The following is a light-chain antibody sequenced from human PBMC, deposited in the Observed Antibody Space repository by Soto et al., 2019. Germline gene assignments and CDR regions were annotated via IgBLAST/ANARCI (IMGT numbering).Light chain of an antibody. V-gene: IGKV1-5*01. CDR1: QTLSSW. CDR2: EAS. Sequence: DILMTQSPSTLSVSIGDRATLTCRASQTLSSWLAWYQQKPGQAPRLLIYEASTGTSGIPSRFSGSGSGTEFTLTISSLQADVFASYYCQQYNRYAGTFGQGTKVDIK. J-gene: IGKJ1*01. CDR3: QQYNRYAGT.